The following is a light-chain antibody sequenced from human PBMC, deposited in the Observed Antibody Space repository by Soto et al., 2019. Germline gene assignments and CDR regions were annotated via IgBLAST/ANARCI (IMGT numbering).Light chain of an antibody. CDR3: QQYDNLPPRLT. J-gene: IGKJ4*01. CDR1: QSVSSY. Sequence: EIVLTQFPATLSVSPGETVTLSCRASQSVSSYLAWYQQKPGQAPRLLIYGASKKAGGVPDRFGGSGSGTEFPLTISILQSEDYAVYYCQQYDNLPPRLTFGGGTKVEIK. V-gene: IGKV3D-15*03. CDR2: GAS.